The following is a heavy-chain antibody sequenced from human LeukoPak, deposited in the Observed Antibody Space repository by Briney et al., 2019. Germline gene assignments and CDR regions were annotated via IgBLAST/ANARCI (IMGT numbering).Heavy chain of an antibody. CDR3: ARIQYDILTGPTFDP. D-gene: IGHD3-9*01. CDR1: GYSFTSYW. Sequence: GESLKISCKGSGYSFTSYWIGWVRQMPGKGLEWMGIIYPGDSDTRYSPSLQGQVTISADKSISTAYLQWSSLKASDTAMYYCARIQYDILTGPTFDPWGQGTLVTFSS. CDR2: IYPGDSDT. V-gene: IGHV5-51*01. J-gene: IGHJ5*02.